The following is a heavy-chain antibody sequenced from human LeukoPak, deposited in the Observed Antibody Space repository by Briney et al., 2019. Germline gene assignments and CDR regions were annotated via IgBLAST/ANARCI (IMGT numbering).Heavy chain of an antibody. CDR3: ARVDEIAAAGILFDP. CDR1: GGSISSSSYY. V-gene: IGHV4-39*07. D-gene: IGHD6-13*01. Sequence: KTSETLSLTCTVSGGSISSSSYYWGWIRQPPGKGLEWIGSIYYSGSTYYNPSLKSRVTISVDTSKNQFSLKLSSVTAADTAVYYCARVDEIAAAGILFDPWGQGTLVTVSS. J-gene: IGHJ5*02. CDR2: IYYSGST.